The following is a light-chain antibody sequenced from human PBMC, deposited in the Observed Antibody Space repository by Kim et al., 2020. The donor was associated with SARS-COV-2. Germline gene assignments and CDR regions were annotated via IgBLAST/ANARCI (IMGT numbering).Light chain of an antibody. Sequence: ASVGDRVTIPSRASQSISSYLNWYQQTPGKAPKLLIHAASSLQSGVTSRFSGSGSGTDFTLTISSLQPEDFATYYCQQSYSTLGYTFGQGTKLEI. CDR1: QSISSY. J-gene: IGKJ2*01. CDR2: AAS. CDR3: QQSYSTLGYT. V-gene: IGKV1-39*01.